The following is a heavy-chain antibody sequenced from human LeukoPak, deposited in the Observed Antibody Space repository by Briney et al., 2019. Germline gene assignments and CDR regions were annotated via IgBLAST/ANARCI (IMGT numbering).Heavy chain of an antibody. J-gene: IGHJ4*02. CDR1: GYSISSGYY. Sequence: SETLSLTCTVSGYSISSGYYWGWIRQPPGKGLEWIGSIYHSGSTYYNPSLKSRVTISVDTSKNQFSLKLSSVTAADTAVYYCAGWHSSSCYFDYWGQGTLVTVSS. CDR2: IYHSGST. V-gene: IGHV4-38-2*02. CDR3: AGWHSSSCYFDY. D-gene: IGHD6-6*01.